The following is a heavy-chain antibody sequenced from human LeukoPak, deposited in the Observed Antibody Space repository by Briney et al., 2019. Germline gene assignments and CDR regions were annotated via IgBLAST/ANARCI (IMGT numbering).Heavy chain of an antibody. CDR1: GFTFSDHY. J-gene: IGHJ4*02. D-gene: IGHD3-3*01. V-gene: IGHV3-72*01. Sequence: GGSLRLSCAASGFTFSDHYIDWVRQAPGKGLEWVGRIRNEANSYTTEYAASVKGRFTISRDDSKNSLYLQMNSLKTEDTAVYYCARAGTGFWDNFYTGWGQGTLVTVSS. CDR3: ARAGTGFWDNFYTG. CDR2: IRNEANSYTT.